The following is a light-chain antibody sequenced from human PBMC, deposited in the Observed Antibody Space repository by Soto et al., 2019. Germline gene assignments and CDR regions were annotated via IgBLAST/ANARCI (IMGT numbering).Light chain of an antibody. V-gene: IGKV3-15*01. Sequence: DIVLTQSPATLSLSPGERATLSCRASQSVSSYLAWYQQKPGQAPRLLIYGASTRATGIPARFSGSGSGTEFTLTISSLQSEDFAVYYCQQYNNWPPLTFGGGTKVDIK. J-gene: IGKJ4*01. CDR2: GAS. CDR3: QQYNNWPPLT. CDR1: QSVSSY.